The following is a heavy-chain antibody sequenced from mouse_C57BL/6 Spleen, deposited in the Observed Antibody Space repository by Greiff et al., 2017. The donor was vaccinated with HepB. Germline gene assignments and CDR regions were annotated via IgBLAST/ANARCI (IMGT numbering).Heavy chain of an antibody. D-gene: IGHD1-1*01. CDR1: GYTFTSYW. CDR3: ARSTNHYYGSSPFAY. V-gene: IGHV1-61*01. J-gene: IGHJ3*01. Sequence: QVQLQQPGAELVRPGSSVKLSCKASGYTFTSYWMDWVKQRPGQGLEWIGNIYPSDSETHYNQKFKDKATLTVDKSSSTAYMQLSSLTSEDSAVYYCARSTNHYYGSSPFAYWGQGTLVTVSA. CDR2: IYPSDSET.